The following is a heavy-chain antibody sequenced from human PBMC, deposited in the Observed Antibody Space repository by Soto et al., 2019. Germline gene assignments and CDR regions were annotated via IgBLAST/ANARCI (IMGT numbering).Heavy chain of an antibody. J-gene: IGHJ6*02. CDR2: INHSGST. Sequence: SETLSLTCAVYGRSFSGYYWSWIRQPPGKGLEWIGEINHSGSTNYNPSLKSRVTISVDTSKNQFSLKLSSVTAADTAVYYCARGDLLEQLGNYYYYCGMDFSGQATTVTVSS. D-gene: IGHD6-13*01. CDR1: GRSFSGYY. V-gene: IGHV4-34*01. CDR3: ARGDLLEQLGNYYYYCGMDF.